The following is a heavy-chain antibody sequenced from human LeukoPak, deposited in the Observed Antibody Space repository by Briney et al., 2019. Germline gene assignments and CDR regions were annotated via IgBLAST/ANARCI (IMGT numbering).Heavy chain of an antibody. CDR3: ARVELAPYYYYMDV. V-gene: IGHV3-48*03. J-gene: IGHJ6*03. Sequence: GESLKISCAASGFSISSYEMNRVRQAPGKGLEWVSHISSSGSTIWYADSVKGRFTISRDNAKNSLYLQMNSLRAEDTAVYYCARVELAPYYYYMDVWGKGTTVTVSS. CDR1: GFSISSYE. D-gene: IGHD1-7*01. CDR2: ISSSGSTI.